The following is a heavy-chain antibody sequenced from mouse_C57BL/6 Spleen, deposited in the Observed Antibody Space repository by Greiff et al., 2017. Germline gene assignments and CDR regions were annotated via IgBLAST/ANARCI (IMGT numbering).Heavy chain of an antibody. V-gene: IGHV5-9-1*02. CDR1: GFTFSSYA. Sequence: EVKVEESGEGLVKPGGSLKLSCAASGFTFSSYAMSWVRQTPEKRLEWVAYISSGGDYIYYADTVKGRFTISRDNARNTLYLQMSSLKSEDTAMYYCTRNHLYYFDDWGQGTTLTVSS. J-gene: IGHJ2*01. CDR2: ISSGGDYI. CDR3: TRNHLYYFDD.